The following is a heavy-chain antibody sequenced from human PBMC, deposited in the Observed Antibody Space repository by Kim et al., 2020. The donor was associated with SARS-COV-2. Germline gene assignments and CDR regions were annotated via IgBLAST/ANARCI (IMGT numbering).Heavy chain of an antibody. CDR2: ISYDGSNK. Sequence: GGSLRLSCAASGFTFSSYAMHWVRQAPGKGLEWVAVISYDGSNKYYADSVKGRFTISRDNSKNTLYLQMNSLRAEDTAVYYCARDPEVVPTVTTNYFDYWGQGTLVTVSS. D-gene: IGHD4-17*01. CDR1: GFTFSSYA. J-gene: IGHJ4*02. V-gene: IGHV3-30*04. CDR3: ARDPEVVPTVTTNYFDY.